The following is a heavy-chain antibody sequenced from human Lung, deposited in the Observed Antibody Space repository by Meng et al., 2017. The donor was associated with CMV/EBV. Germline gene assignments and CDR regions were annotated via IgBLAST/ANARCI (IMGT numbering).Heavy chain of an antibody. J-gene: IGHJ4*01. Sequence: VQLVQSGAEVKRPGASVKISCQASGYNFSGFYLNWARQAPGHGLEWLGRVNPISDDTHLAQKFEGRITVTRGATINTAFMELTRLRPDDTAVYYCAKSSDNGWSSWGPGTLVTVSS. V-gene: IGHV1-2*06. CDR2: VNPISDDT. D-gene: IGHD6-19*01. CDR1: GYNFSGFY. CDR3: AKSSDNGWSS.